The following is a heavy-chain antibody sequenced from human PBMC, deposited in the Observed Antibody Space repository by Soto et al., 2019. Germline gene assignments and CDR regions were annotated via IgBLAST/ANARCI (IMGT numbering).Heavy chain of an antibody. CDR2: ISSSSSTI. V-gene: IGHV3-48*02. Sequence: GGSLRLSCAASGFTFSSYSMNWVRQAPGKGLEWVSYISSSSSTIYYADSVKGRFTISRDNATNSLYLQMNSLGDEDTAVYYCARLARGPSPPPGIAVAGTGDWFDPWGQGTLVTVSS. J-gene: IGHJ5*02. D-gene: IGHD6-19*01. CDR1: GFTFSSYS. CDR3: ARLARGPSPPPGIAVAGTGDWFDP.